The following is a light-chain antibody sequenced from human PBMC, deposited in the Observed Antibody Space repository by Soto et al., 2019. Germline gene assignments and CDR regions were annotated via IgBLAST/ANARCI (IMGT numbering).Light chain of an antibody. CDR3: QQVNSYPLT. Sequence: TPLTQSPFSLSQVLGHTVTVSWRASPGISRSLAWYQQNPGRAPKLLIYAASTLYTGVPSRFSGSGYGTEFTLTISSLQPEDFATYYCQQVNSYPLTFGGGTKVDIK. CDR2: AAS. V-gene: IGKV1-9*01. J-gene: IGKJ4*01. CDR1: PGISRS.